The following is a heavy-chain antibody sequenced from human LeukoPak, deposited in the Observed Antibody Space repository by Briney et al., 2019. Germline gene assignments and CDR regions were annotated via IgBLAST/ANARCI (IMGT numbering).Heavy chain of an antibody. V-gene: IGHV1-2*02. J-gene: IGHJ4*02. CDR2: INPNSGGT. CDR3: ARELRFLEWYTNPYYFDY. D-gene: IGHD3-3*01. CDR1: GYTFTGYY. Sequence: AASVKVSCKASGYTFTGYYMHWVRQAPGQGLEWMGLINPNSGGTNYAQKFQGRVTMTRDTSISTAYMELSRLRSDDTAVYYCARELRFLEWYTNPYYFDYWGQGTLVTVSS.